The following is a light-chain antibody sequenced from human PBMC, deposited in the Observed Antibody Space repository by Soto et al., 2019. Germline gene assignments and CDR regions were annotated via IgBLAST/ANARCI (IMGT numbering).Light chain of an antibody. CDR1: QSVSSNY. J-gene: IGKJ1*01. CDR2: GPS. Sequence: EIVLTQSPGTLSLSPGETATLSCRASQSVSSNYLAWYQQKPGQAPRLLTYGPSSRATGIPDRFSGSGSGTDFTLTISRLEPEDLAVYYCQQYGTSPWTFGQGTKVEIK. CDR3: QQYGTSPWT. V-gene: IGKV3-20*01.